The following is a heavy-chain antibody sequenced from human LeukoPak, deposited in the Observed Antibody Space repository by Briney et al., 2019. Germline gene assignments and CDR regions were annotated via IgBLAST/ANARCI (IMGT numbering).Heavy chain of an antibody. V-gene: IGHV1-69*04. CDR3: ARASYYYGSGSYVDY. CDR2: IIPILGIA. Sequence: SVKVSCKASGGTFSSYAISWVRQAPGQGLEWMGRIIPILGIANYAQKFQGRVTITADKSTSTAYMELSSLRSEDTAVYYCARASYYYGSGSYVDYWGQGTLVTVSS. CDR1: GGTFSSYA. D-gene: IGHD3-10*01. J-gene: IGHJ4*02.